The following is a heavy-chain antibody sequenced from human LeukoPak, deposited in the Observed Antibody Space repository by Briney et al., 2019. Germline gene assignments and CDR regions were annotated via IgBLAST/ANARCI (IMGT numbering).Heavy chain of an antibody. CDR3: ARATPQIVGLDY. Sequence: ASVKVSFKTSGYTFTVYYMHWVRQAPGQGLEWVGWINPNSGGTNYAQKFQGRVTMTRDTSISTAYMELSRLRSDDTAVYYCARATPQIVGLDYWGQGTLVTVSS. CDR1: GYTFTVYY. J-gene: IGHJ4*02. D-gene: IGHD1-26*01. CDR2: INPNSGGT. V-gene: IGHV1-2*02.